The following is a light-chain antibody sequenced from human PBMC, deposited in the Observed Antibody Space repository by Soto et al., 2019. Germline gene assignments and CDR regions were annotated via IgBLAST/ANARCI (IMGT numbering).Light chain of an antibody. V-gene: IGKV1-9*01. CDR2: AAS. CDR1: QGISTY. CDR3: QQLNSYPLT. Sequence: DIQMTQSPSTLSGPVGDRVTITCRASQGISTYLGWYQQRPGKAPKLLIYAASTLQSGVSSRFSGSGSGTDFTLTISSLHPEDFATYYCQQLNSYPLTFGGGTKVDIK. J-gene: IGKJ4*01.